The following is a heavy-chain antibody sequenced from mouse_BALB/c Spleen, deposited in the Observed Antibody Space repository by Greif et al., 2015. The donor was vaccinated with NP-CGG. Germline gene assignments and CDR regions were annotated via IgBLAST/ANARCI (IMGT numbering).Heavy chain of an antibody. CDR3: ANRDWYFDV. CDR1: GLNIKDTY. V-gene: IGHV14-3*02. Sequence: EVQLQQSGAELVKPGASVKLSCTSSGLNIKDTYMHWVQQRPEQGLEWIGRIDPANGNTKYDPQFQGKATITADTSSNISYRQLISLTSDNSAGDYCANRDWYFDVWGSGSTVTVAA. CDR2: IDPANGNT. J-gene: IGHJ1*01.